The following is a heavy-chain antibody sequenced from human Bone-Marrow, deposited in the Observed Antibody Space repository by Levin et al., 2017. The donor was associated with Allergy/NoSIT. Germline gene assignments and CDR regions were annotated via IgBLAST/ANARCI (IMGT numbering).Heavy chain of an antibody. CDR2: IDPSGGAT. CDR1: GYVFATHY. Sequence: PAASVKVSCNTSGYVFATHYMHWVRQAPRQGLEWMGLIDPSGGATTYAQNFQGRVTVTRDASTATVYLELTNLTSEDTGIYYCTRDNRMPVGGTGWFDPWGQGTLVTVFS. V-gene: IGHV1-46*03. D-gene: IGHD4-23*01. CDR3: TRDNRMPVGGTGWFDP. J-gene: IGHJ5*02.